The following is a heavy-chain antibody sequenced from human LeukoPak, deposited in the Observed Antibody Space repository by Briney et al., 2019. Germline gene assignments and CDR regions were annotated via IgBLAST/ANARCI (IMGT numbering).Heavy chain of an antibody. CDR3: ARDLYYYDSSGQHAFDI. Sequence: PGGSLRLSCAASGFTFSSYGMHRVRQAPGKGLEWVAVIWYDGSNKYYADSVKGRFTISRDNSKNTLYLQMNSLRAEDTAVYYCARDLYYYDSSGQHAFDIWGQGTMVTVSS. CDR2: IWYDGSNK. V-gene: IGHV3-33*01. CDR1: GFTFSSYG. J-gene: IGHJ3*02. D-gene: IGHD3-22*01.